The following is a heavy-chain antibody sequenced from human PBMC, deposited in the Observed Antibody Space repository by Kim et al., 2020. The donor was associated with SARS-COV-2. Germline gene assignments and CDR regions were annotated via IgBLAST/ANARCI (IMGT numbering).Heavy chain of an antibody. Sequence: SVKVSCKASGGTFSNYAVSWVRQAPGQGLEWLGGIIPISGTAQIAPNFEGRVTITADEATRTVYMALTGLRSEDTAVYYCATPEPKYGDYRGASYWYFD. CDR2: IIPISGTA. CDR3: ATPEPKYGDYRGASYWYFD. D-gene: IGHD4-17*01. J-gene: IGHJ2*01. CDR1: GGTFSNYA. V-gene: IGHV1-69*13.